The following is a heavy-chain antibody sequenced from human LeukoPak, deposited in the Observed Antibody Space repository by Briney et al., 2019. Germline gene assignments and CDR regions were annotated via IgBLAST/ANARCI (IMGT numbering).Heavy chain of an antibody. J-gene: IGHJ4*02. Sequence: SETLSLTCADHGGSFSGYYWSWIRQPPGKGLEWIGEINHSGSTNYNPSLKSRVTISVDTSKNQFSLKLGSVTAADTAVYYCAKRRMVRGVITFDYWGQGTLVTVSS. CDR1: GGSFSGYY. V-gene: IGHV4-34*01. CDR3: AKRRMVRGVITFDY. CDR2: INHSGST. D-gene: IGHD3-10*01.